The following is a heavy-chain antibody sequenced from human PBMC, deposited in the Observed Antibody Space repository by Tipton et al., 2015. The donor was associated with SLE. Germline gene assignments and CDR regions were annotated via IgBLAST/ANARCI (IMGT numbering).Heavy chain of an antibody. CDR2: IYYSGST. CDR3: ARRAGWLDLDAFDI. V-gene: IGHV4-39*01. J-gene: IGHJ3*02. Sequence: TLSLTCTVSGGSISSSSYYWGWIRQPPGKGLEWIGSIYYSGSTYYNYKSSLKSRVTISVDTSKNQFSLKLSTVTAADTAVYYCARRAGWLDLDAFDIWGQGTMVTVSS. D-gene: IGHD6-19*01. CDR1: GGSISSSSYY.